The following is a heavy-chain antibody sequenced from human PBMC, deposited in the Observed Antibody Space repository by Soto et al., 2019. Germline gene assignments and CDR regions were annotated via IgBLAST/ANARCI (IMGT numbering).Heavy chain of an antibody. J-gene: IGHJ4*02. CDR2: IIPIFGTA. CDR3: AREPRTMVRGVMKGPTLFDY. CDR1: GGTFSSYA. Sequence: SVKVSCKASGGTFSSYAISWVRQAPGQGLEWMGGIIPIFGTANYAQKFQGRVTITADESTSTAYMELSSLRSEDTAVYYCAREPRTMVRGVMKGPTLFDYWGQGTLVTVSS. V-gene: IGHV1-69*13. D-gene: IGHD3-10*01.